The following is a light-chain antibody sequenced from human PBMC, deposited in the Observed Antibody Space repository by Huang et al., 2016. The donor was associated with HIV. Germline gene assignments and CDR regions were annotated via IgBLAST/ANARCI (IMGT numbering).Light chain of an antibody. V-gene: IGKV3-20*01. CDR3: QQYSSSFLT. J-gene: IGKJ4*01. Sequence: EIVLTQSPGTLSLSPGERATLSCRASQSVRSNYLVRYQQKPGQAPRLLIYGASTRATGIPDRFIGSGSGTDFTLTISRLAPEDFAVYYCQQYSSSFLTFGGGTKVEIK. CDR2: GAS. CDR1: QSVRSNY.